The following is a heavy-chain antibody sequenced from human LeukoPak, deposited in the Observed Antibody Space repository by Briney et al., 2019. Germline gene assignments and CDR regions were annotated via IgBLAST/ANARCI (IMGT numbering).Heavy chain of an antibody. V-gene: IGHV4-34*01. CDR1: GGSIRRDGNL. Sequence: SETLSLTCAVSGGSIRRDGNLWGWIRQPPGKGLEWIGEINHSGSTNYNPSLKSRVTISVDTSKNQFSLKLSSVTAADTAVYYCARASRVQQLPFDYWGQGTLVTVSS. D-gene: IGHD6-13*01. CDR3: ARASRVQQLPFDY. CDR2: INHSGST. J-gene: IGHJ4*02.